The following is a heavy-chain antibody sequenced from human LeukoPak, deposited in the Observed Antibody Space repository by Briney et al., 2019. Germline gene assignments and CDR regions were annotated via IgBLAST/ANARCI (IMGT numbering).Heavy chain of an antibody. CDR1: GYTFSGYG. Sequence: ASVKVSCKASGYTFSGYGFSWVRQAPGQGLEWMGWISAYSGNTKYAQKYQARVTLTTDTSTGTAYMELRSLRSDDTAVYYCARGGGSYGDYSLWLGYWGQGTLVTVSS. CDR2: ISAYSGNT. J-gene: IGHJ4*02. V-gene: IGHV1-18*01. CDR3: ARGGGSYGDYSLWLGY. D-gene: IGHD4-17*01.